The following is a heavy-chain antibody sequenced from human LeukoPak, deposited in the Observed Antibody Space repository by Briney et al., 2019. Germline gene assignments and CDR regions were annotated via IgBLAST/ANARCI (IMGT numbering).Heavy chain of an antibody. J-gene: IGHJ4*02. CDR2: IRGSGGST. CDR1: GFTVSSYA. D-gene: IGHD3-10*01. V-gene: IGHV3-23*01. CDR3: AKTNYGSGSYYRDY. Sequence: AGTLRLSCAASGFTVSSYAMSWVRQAPGKGLEWVSAIRGSGGSTYYADSVKGRFTISRDNSKNTLYLQMNSLRAEDTAVYYCAKTNYGSGSYYRDYWGQGTLVTVSS.